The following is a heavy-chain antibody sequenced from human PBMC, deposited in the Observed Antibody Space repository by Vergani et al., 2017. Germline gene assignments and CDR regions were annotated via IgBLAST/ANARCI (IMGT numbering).Heavy chain of an antibody. D-gene: IGHD1-1*01. Sequence: VHLVESGGGVVQPGRSLRLFCVVSGFTSSYYGMHWVRQAPGKGLEWVAVISYDGTQKYYADSVKGRFTISRDNSKSTLYLQMNSLRTEDTAVYYCATKSCGTPGCQIGYFREWGQGTLVTVSS. CDR3: ATKSCGTPGCQIGYFRE. CDR2: ISYDGTQK. V-gene: IGHV3-30*03. J-gene: IGHJ1*01. CDR1: GFTSSYYG.